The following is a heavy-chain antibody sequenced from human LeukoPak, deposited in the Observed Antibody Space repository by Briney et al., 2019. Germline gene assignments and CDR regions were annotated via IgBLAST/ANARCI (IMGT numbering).Heavy chain of an antibody. CDR2: ISGSGGII. CDR3: AKDRRRSTSCYDFDY. CDR1: GFTFSSYA. Sequence: GGSLRPSCAASGFTFSSYAMSWVRQAPGKGLEWVSSISGSGGIIYYTDSVKGRFTISRDISKSTVFLQMNSLKAEDTAVYYCAKDRRRSTSCYDFDYWGQGTLVTVSS. D-gene: IGHD2-2*01. J-gene: IGHJ4*02. V-gene: IGHV3-23*01.